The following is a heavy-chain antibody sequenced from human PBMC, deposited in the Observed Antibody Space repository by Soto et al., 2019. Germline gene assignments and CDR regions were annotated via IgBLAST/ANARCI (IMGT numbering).Heavy chain of an antibody. CDR2: IIPIFGTA. CDR3: AIQGCSGGSCFPPYYYCGMDV. V-gene: IGHV1-69*12. CDR1: GGTFSSYA. D-gene: IGHD2-15*01. J-gene: IGHJ6*02. Sequence: QVQLVQSGAEVKKPGSSVKVSCKASGGTFSSYAISWVRQAPGQGLEWMGGIIPIFGTANHAQKFQGRVTITDDESTNTAYMELSSLSSEDTAVYYCAIQGCSGGSCFPPYYYCGMDVWGQGTTVIVSS.